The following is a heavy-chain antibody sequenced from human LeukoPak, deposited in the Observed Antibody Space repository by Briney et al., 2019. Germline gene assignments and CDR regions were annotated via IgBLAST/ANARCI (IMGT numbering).Heavy chain of an antibody. J-gene: IGHJ4*02. CDR2: ISWDGGST. Sequence: PGGSLRLSCAASGFTFDDYAMHWVRQAPGKGLEWVSLISWDGGSTYYADSVKGRFAISRDNSRNTLFLEMNSLRVEDTAKYYCARIGFGYSYGSGLDYRGQGTQVTVSS. D-gene: IGHD5-18*01. CDR3: ARIGFGYSYGSGLDY. V-gene: IGHV3-43D*03. CDR1: GFTFDDYA.